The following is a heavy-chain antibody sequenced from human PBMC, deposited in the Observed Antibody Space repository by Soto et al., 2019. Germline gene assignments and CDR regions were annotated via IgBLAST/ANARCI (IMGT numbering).Heavy chain of an antibody. CDR2: IYYSGST. CDR3: ARAHSSSWTSSGEWFDP. D-gene: IGHD6-13*01. CDR1: GGSISSYY. V-gene: IGHV4-59*01. J-gene: IGHJ5*02. Sequence: NPSETLSLTCTVSGGSISSYYWSWIRQPPGKGLEWIGYIYYSGSTNYNPSLKSRVTISVDTSKNQFSLKLSSVTAADTAVYYCARAHSSSWTSSGEWFDPWGQGTLVTVSS.